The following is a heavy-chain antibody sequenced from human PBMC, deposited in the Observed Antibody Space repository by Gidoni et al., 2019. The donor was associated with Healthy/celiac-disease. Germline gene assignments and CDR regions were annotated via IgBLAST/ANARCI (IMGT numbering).Heavy chain of an antibody. CDR3: ARGYVDAGGFDY. J-gene: IGHJ4*02. D-gene: IGHD5-12*01. CDR1: GGSFSGSY. V-gene: IGHV4-34*01. Sequence: QVQLQQWGAGLLKPSEPLSLTCAVYGGSFSGSYWSGLRPPPGKGLEWIGEINHSGSTNYNPSLKSRVTISVDTSKNQFSLKLSSVTAADTAVYYCARGYVDAGGFDYWGQGTLVTVSS. CDR2: INHSGST.